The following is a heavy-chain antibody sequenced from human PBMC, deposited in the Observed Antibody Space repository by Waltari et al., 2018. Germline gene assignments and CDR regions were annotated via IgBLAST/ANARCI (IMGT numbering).Heavy chain of an antibody. Sequence: QAQLQQWGAGPLKPSETLSLTCPVYGGSFSGCDWCWIGQPPGQGLEWIGEINHSGSTNYNPSLKSRVTISVDTSKNQFSLKLSSVTAADTAVYYCARLEDVWRAAAGGRRHYYFDYWGQGTLVTVSS. CDR3: ARLEDVWRAAAGGRRHYYFDY. CDR2: INHSGST. V-gene: IGHV4-34*01. J-gene: IGHJ4*02. D-gene: IGHD6-13*01. CDR1: GGSFSGCD.